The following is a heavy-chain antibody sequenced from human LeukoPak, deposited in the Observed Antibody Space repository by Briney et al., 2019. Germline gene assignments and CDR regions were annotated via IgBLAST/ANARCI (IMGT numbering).Heavy chain of an antibody. D-gene: IGHD4-17*01. V-gene: IGHV3-11*01. CDR2: ITSSGRST. Sequence: GGSLRLSCTASGFTFSDHYMTWMRRAPGKGLEWISYITSSGRSTDYADSVKGRFIISRDNAKNSLFLQMSSPRVEDTAVYYCTRDPDYGDPDWGQGTLVTVSS. J-gene: IGHJ4*02. CDR1: GFTFSDHY. CDR3: TRDPDYGDPD.